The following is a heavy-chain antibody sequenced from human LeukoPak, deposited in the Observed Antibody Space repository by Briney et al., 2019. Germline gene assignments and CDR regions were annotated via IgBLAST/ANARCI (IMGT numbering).Heavy chain of an antibody. CDR2: IYHSRPT. Sequence: SETLSLTCAVSGYSISSGYYWGWIRQPPGKGRGWIGSIYHSRPTNYTPSLKSRVNISVDTSKHQFSLKLSSVPAADTAVYYCASIWYSSGWYVDYFDYWGQGTLVTVSS. D-gene: IGHD6-19*01. CDR1: GYSISSGYY. J-gene: IGHJ4*02. V-gene: IGHV4-38-2*01. CDR3: ASIWYSSGWYVDYFDY.